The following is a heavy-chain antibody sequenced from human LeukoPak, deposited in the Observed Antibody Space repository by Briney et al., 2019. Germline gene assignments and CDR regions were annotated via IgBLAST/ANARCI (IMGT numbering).Heavy chain of an antibody. CDR1: GGAISNYY. CDR2: IYYSGST. Sequence: SETLSLTCTVSGGAISNYYWSWIRQPPGKGLEWNRYIYYSGSTNYNPSLKSRVTISVDTSKNQFSLRLPSVTAADTAVYYCARGEYCSGGICYSFDYWGQGTLVTVSS. D-gene: IGHD2-15*01. CDR3: ARGEYCSGGICYSFDY. V-gene: IGHV4-59*08. J-gene: IGHJ4*02.